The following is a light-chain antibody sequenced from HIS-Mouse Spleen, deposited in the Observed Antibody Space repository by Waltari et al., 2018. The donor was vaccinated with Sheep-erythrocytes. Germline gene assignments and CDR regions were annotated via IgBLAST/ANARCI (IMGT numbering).Light chain of an antibody. J-gene: IGLJ2*01. CDR2: KDS. CDR1: ALPKQY. V-gene: IGLV3-25*03. Sequence: SYELTQPPSVSVSPGQTARITCPGDALPKQYAYWYQQQPGQAPALVIYKDSERPSGIPERFSGSSSGTTVTLTISGVQAEDEADYYCQSADSSGTYPHVVFGGGTKLTVL. CDR3: QSADSSGTYPHVV.